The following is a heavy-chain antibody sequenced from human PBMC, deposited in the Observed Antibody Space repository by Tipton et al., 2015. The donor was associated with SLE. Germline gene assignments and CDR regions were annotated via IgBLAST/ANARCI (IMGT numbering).Heavy chain of an antibody. D-gene: IGHD2-8*01. J-gene: IGHJ4*02. CDR1: GDSMSSSGYR. CDR2: SDYSGGT. Sequence: TLSLTCTVSGDSMSSSGYRWGWIRQPPGKGLEWIGSSDYSGGTYYNPSLKSRVTISIDTSKNQFSLNLSSVTAADTAVYYCARLGYCTSGICYTGIDSWGQGALVTVS. CDR3: ARLGYCTSGICYTGIDS. V-gene: IGHV4-39*07.